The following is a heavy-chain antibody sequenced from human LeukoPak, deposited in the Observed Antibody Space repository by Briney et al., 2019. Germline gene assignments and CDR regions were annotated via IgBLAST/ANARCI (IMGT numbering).Heavy chain of an antibody. CDR1: GGSISSYY. D-gene: IGHD2-21*02. Sequence: IPSETLSLTCTVSGGSISSYYWSWIRQPPGKGLEWIGYIYYSGSTNYSPSLKSRVTISVDTSKNQFSLKLSSVTAADTAVYYCARAIVVVTAIGYYYYMDVWGKGTTVTVSS. V-gene: IGHV4-59*08. CDR2: IYYSGST. CDR3: ARAIVVVTAIGYYYYMDV. J-gene: IGHJ6*03.